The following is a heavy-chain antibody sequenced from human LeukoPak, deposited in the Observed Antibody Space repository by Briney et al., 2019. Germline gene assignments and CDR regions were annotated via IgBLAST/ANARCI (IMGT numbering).Heavy chain of an antibody. D-gene: IGHD5-24*01. CDR3: ASEAERWLQSYDAFDI. CDR2: IIPIFGTA. Sequence: SVKVSCXASGGTFSIYAISWVRQAPGQGLEWMGGIIPIFGTANYAQKFQGRVTITADESTSTAYMELSSLRSEDTAVYYCASEAERWLQSYDAFDIWGQGTMVTVSS. CDR1: GGTFSIYA. V-gene: IGHV1-69*01. J-gene: IGHJ3*02.